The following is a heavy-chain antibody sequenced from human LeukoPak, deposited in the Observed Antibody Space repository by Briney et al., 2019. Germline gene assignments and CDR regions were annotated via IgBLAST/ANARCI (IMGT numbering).Heavy chain of an antibody. CDR2: IKQDGSEK. CDR3: AREYTTVTNWFDP. J-gene: IGHJ5*02. Sequence: GGSLRLSRAASGFTFSSYWMSWVRQAPGKGLEWVANIKQDGSEKFYVDSVKGRFTISRDNAKNSLYLQMNSLRAEDTAVYYCAREYTTVTNWFDPWGQGTLVTVSS. V-gene: IGHV3-7*01. CDR1: GFTFSSYW. D-gene: IGHD4-11*01.